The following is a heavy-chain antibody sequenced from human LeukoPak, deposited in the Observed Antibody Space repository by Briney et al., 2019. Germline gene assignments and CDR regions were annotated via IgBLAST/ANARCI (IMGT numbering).Heavy chain of an antibody. CDR3: ARASLSDFWSGYAPRNYYMDV. CDR2: ISDYNGNT. D-gene: IGHD3-3*01. Sequence: ASVKVSCKASGYTLTSYGISWVRQAPGQGLEWMGWISDYNGNTNYAQKLQGRVTMTTDTSTSTAYMELRSLRSDDTAVYYCARASLSDFWSGYAPRNYYMDVWGKGTTVTVSS. V-gene: IGHV1-18*01. CDR1: GYTLTSYG. J-gene: IGHJ6*03.